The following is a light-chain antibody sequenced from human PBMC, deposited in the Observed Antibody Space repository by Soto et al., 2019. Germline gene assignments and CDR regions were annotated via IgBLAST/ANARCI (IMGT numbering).Light chain of an antibody. Sequence: EIVLTHSPATLSVSPGERARLSCRASQSVGSNLAWYQQRPGQPPRLLIYDASTRATDIPARFSGGGSGTEFTLTISSLQSEDFAVYYCQQYNNWPYTFGQGTKLQIK. J-gene: IGKJ2*01. CDR2: DAS. CDR3: QQYNNWPYT. CDR1: QSVGSN. V-gene: IGKV3-15*01.